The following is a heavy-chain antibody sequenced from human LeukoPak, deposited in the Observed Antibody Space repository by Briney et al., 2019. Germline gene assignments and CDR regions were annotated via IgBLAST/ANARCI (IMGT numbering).Heavy chain of an antibody. D-gene: IGHD2-8*01. CDR3: ARYDLRACTITCPKWLNP. J-gene: IGHJ5*02. CDR1: GGSISSYY. Sequence: PSETLCLTCSVSGGSISSYYWSWIRQPPRKGLEWIGHIFYTGSTSYNPSLKSRVTMSIDTSKNQFSLRLISVTAADTAVYFCARYDLRACTITCPKWLNPWGQGTLVTVSS. CDR2: IFYTGST. V-gene: IGHV4-59*08.